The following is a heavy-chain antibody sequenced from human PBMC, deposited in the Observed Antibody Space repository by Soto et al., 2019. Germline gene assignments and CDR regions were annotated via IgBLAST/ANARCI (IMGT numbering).Heavy chain of an antibody. CDR1: GYSFTSYW. CDR3: ASAQPPSYALGYYYYYAMDV. D-gene: IGHD2-2*01. J-gene: IGHJ6*02. V-gene: IGHV5-51*01. CDR2: IYPGDSDT. Sequence: GESLKISCKGSGYSFTSYWIGWVRQMPGKGLEWMGIIYPGDSDTRYSPSFQGQVTISVDTSKNQFPLKLSSVTAADTAVYYCASAQPPSYALGYYYYYAMDVWGQGTTVTVSS.